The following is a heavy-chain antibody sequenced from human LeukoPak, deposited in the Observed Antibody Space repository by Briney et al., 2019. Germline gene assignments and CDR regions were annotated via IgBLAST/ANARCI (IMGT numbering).Heavy chain of an antibody. CDR1: GFTFSNYG. CDR3: ARRLSGTSPFDL. V-gene: IGHV3-23*01. CDR2: INGGGVTT. D-gene: IGHD6-25*01. J-gene: IGHJ4*02. Sequence: GGSLRLSCAASGFTFSNYGMSWVRQAPGKGLEWVSAINGGGVTTYYADSVKGRLTISRDNSKNTLYLQMNSLRVEDAAVYYCARRLSGTSPFDLWGQGTLVTVSS.